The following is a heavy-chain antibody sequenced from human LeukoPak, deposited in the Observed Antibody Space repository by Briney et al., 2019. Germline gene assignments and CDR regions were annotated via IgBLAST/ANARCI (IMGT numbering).Heavy chain of an antibody. D-gene: IGHD3-9*01. V-gene: IGHV3-23*01. J-gene: IGHJ3*02. CDR3: AKGLYDILTGYYNDPPKVGAFDI. CDR1: GFTFSSYS. Sequence: GGSLRLSCAASGFTFSSYSMSWVRQAPGKGLEWVSAISGSGGSTYYADSVKGRFTISRDNSKNTLYLQMNSLRAEDTAVYYCAKGLYDILTGYYNDPPKVGAFDIWGQGTMVTVSS. CDR2: ISGSGGST.